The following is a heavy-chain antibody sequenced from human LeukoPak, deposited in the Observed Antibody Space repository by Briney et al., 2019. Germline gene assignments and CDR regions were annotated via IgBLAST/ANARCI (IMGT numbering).Heavy chain of an antibody. V-gene: IGHV4-61*02. D-gene: IGHD4-23*01. CDR3: ARLMSGNSQNGGNYYYYMDV. Sequence: PSETLSLTCTVSGGSISSGSYYWSWIRQPAGKGLEWIGRIYTSGSTNYNPSLKSRVTISVDTSKNQFSLKLSSVTAADTAVYYCARLMSGNSQNGGNYYYYMDVWGKGTTVTISS. CDR1: GGSISSGSYY. J-gene: IGHJ6*03. CDR2: IYTSGST.